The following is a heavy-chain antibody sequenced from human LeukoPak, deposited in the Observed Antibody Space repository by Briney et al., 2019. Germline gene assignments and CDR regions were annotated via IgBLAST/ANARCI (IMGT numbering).Heavy chain of an antibody. V-gene: IGHV1-24*01. Sequence: EASVKVSCKVSGYTLTELSMHWVRQAPGKGLEWMGGFDPEDGETIYAQKFQGRVTVTRDTSTSTVYMELSSLRSEDTAVYYCARTAASSSWYQVDYWGQGTLVTVSS. CDR1: GYTLTELS. D-gene: IGHD6-13*01. J-gene: IGHJ4*02. CDR2: FDPEDGET. CDR3: ARTAASSSWYQVDY.